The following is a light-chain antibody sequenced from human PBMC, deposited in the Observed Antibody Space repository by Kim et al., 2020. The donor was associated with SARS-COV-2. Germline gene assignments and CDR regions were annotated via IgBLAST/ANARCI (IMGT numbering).Light chain of an antibody. CDR3: QQYGSSMWT. CDR1: QSVSTSY. J-gene: IGKJ1*01. V-gene: IGKV3-20*01. Sequence: EIVLTQSPGTLSLSPGERATLSCRASQSVSTSYLAWYQQKPGQAPRVLIYGASNRATGIPDRFSGSGSGTDFTLTISRLEPEDFAVYYCQQYGSSMWTFGQGTKVEIK. CDR2: GAS.